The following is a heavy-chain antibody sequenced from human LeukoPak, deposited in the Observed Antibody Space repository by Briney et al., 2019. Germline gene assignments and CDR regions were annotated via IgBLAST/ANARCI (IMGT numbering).Heavy chain of an antibody. Sequence: GGSLRLSCAASGFTFSTSWMHWVRQAPGKGLVWVSRINTDGSSTTYADSVKGRFTISRDNAKNTLYLQMNSLRAEDTAVYYCARDMRGGVVPAATPSYWGQGTLVTVSS. D-gene: IGHD2-2*01. V-gene: IGHV3-74*01. J-gene: IGHJ4*02. CDR3: ARDMRGGVVPAATPSY. CDR2: INTDGSST. CDR1: GFTFSTSW.